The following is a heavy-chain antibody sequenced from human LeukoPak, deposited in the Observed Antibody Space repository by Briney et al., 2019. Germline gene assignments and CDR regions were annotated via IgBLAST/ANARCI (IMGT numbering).Heavy chain of an antibody. CDR3: ARSGCSSTSCYGWFDP. D-gene: IGHD2-2*01. CDR2: ISAYNGNT. J-gene: IGHJ5*02. Sequence: ASVKVSCKASGYTFTSYGISWVRHAPGQGLEWMGWISAYNGNTNYAQKLQGRVTMTTDTSTSTAYMELRSLRPDYTAVYYCARSGCSSTSCYGWFDPWGQGTLVTVSS. V-gene: IGHV1-18*01. CDR1: GYTFTSYG.